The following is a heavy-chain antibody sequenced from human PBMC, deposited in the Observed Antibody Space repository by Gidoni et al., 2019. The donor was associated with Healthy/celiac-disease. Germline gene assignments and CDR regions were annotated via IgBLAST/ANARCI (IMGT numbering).Heavy chain of an antibody. CDR3: ARVGLAAAGNYFDY. V-gene: IGHV4-59*08. Sequence: QVQLQESGPGLVKPSETLSLTCTVSGGSISSYYWSWIRQPPGKGLEWIGYIYYSGSTNYNPSLKSRVTISVDTSKNQFSLKLSSVTAADTAVYYCARVGLAAAGNYFDYWGQGTLVTVSS. D-gene: IGHD6-13*01. CDR2: IYYSGST. J-gene: IGHJ4*02. CDR1: GGSISSYY.